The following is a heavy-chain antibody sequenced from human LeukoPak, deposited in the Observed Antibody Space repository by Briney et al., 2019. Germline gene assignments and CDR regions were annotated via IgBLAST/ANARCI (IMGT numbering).Heavy chain of an antibody. CDR1: GGTFSSYT. J-gene: IGHJ4*02. CDR3: ARLAGTGYFDY. V-gene: IGHV1-69*02. Sequence: ASVKVSCKASGGTFSSYTISWVRQAPGQGLEWMGRIIPILGIANYAQKFQGRVTITADKSTSTAYMELSSLRSEDTAAYYCARLAGTGYFDYWGQGTLVTVSS. CDR2: IIPILGIA. D-gene: IGHD6-19*01.